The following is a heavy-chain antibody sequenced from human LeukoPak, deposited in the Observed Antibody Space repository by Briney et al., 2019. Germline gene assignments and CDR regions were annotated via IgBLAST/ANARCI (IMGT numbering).Heavy chain of an antibody. Sequence: GGSLRLSCAASGFTFSSYSMSWVRQAPGKGLEWVSYISSSSSTIYYADSVKGRFTISRDNAKNSLYLQMNSLRAEDTAVYYCPRVPSPRFAPWGQATLVTLCS. CDR1: GFTFSSYS. J-gene: IGHJ5*02. V-gene: IGHV3-48*04. CDR2: ISSSSSTI. CDR3: PRVPSPRFAP.